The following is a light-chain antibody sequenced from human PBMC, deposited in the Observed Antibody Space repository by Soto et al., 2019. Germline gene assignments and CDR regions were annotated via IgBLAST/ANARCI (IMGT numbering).Light chain of an antibody. J-gene: IGKJ1*01. CDR2: HGS. V-gene: IGKV3-20*01. Sequence: DIVLTQSPGTLSLSPGERATLSCRASQSVNSNYLAWYQQKPGQAPRLLFYHGSTRATGIPDRFSGSGSGTDFTLTISRLEPEDFAVYYCQQYNNWPPWTFGQGTKVEIK. CDR1: QSVNSNY. CDR3: QQYNNWPPWT.